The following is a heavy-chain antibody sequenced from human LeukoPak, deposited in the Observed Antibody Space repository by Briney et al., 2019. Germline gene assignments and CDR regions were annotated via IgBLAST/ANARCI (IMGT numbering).Heavy chain of an antibody. D-gene: IGHD4-17*01. Sequence: SETLSLTWAVYGGSFSDYYWSWIRQPPGKGLEWIGEINHSGSTNYNPSLKSRVTISVDTSKNQFSLKLSSVTAADTAVYYCAQGHDYGDYLNWSDPWGQGTLVTVSS. J-gene: IGHJ5*02. CDR2: INHSGST. V-gene: IGHV4-34*01. CDR3: AQGHDYGDYLNWSDP. CDR1: GGSFSDYY.